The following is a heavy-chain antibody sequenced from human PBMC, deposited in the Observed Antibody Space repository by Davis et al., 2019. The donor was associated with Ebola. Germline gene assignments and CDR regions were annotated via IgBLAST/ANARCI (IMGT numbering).Heavy chain of an antibody. CDR2: ISGSGGST. CDR3: AKSRVSSWLLAY. D-gene: IGHD6-13*01. V-gene: IGHV3-23*01. CDR1: GFTFSSYA. J-gene: IGHJ4*02. Sequence: PSETLSLTCAASGFTFSSYAMSWVRQAPGKGLEWVSAISGSGGSTYYADSVKGRFTISRDNSKNTLYLQMNSLRAEDTAVYYCAKSRVSSWLLAYWGQGTLVTVSS.